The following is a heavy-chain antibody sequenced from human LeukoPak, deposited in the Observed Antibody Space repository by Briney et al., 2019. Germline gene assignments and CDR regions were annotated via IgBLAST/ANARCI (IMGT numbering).Heavy chain of an antibody. CDR2: ISSSGGST. V-gene: IGHV3-23*01. CDR3: AGSYYSLYYFDY. D-gene: IGHD3-10*01. J-gene: IGHJ4*02. CDR1: GFTFSSYA. Sequence: GGSLRLSCAASGFTFSSYAMSWVRQAPGKGLEWVSAISSSGGSTYYADSVKGRFTISRDNSKKTLYLQMNSLRAEDTAVYYCAGSYYSLYYFDYWGQGTLVTVSS.